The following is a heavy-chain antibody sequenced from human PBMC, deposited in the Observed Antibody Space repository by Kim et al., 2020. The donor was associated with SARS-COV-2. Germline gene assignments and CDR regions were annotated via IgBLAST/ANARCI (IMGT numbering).Heavy chain of an antibody. CDR2: INHSGST. J-gene: IGHJ6*02. CDR3: ARIDDSRTFYYYGMDV. D-gene: IGHD1-1*01. V-gene: IGHV4-34*01. CDR1: GGSFSGYY. Sequence: SETLSLTCAVYGGSFSGYYWSWIRQPPGKGLEWIGEINHSGSTNYNPSLKSRVTISVDTSKNQFSLKLSSVTAADTAVYYCARIDDSRTFYYYGMDVWGQGTTVTVSS.